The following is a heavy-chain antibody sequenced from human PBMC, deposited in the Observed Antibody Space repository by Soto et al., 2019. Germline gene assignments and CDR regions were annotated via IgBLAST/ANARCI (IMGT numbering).Heavy chain of an antibody. CDR3: ARHHGPTTSENWFDP. J-gene: IGHJ5*02. V-gene: IGHV1-18*01. D-gene: IGHD5-12*01. CDR1: GYTFFTYG. Sequence: ASGRSCKASGYTFFTYGISWVRQAPGQGLEWMGWISTYSGDTKYAQKFQGRVTMTTDTSTTTAYLELRSLRSDDTAVYYCARHHGPTTSENWFDPWGQGTLVTVPQ. CDR2: ISTYSGDT.